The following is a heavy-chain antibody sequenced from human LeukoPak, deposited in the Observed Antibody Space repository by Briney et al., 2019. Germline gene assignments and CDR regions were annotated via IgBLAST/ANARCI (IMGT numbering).Heavy chain of an antibody. Sequence: PSETLSLTCSVSGYSISNAYYWGWIRQPPGKGLEWIGSIYYSGSIFYNPSLKRRVTISIDTSKHQFSLTLSSVTAADTAVYYCARDDTGYSSGWSKDFDYWGQGTLVTVSS. CDR3: ARDDTGYSSGWSKDFDY. V-gene: IGHV4-38-2*02. J-gene: IGHJ4*02. D-gene: IGHD6-19*01. CDR2: IYYSGSI. CDR1: GYSISNAYY.